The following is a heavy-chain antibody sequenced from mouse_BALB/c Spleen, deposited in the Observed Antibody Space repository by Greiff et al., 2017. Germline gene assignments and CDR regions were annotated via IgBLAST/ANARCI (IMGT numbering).Heavy chain of an antibody. J-gene: IGHJ3*01. CDR1: GFAFSSYD. Sequence: DVKLVESGGGLVKPGGSLKLSCAASGFAFSSYDMSWVRQTPEKRLEWVAYISSGGGSTYYPDTVKGRFTISRDNAKNTLYLQMSSLKSEDTAMYYCARQNYDYDEFAYWGQGTLVTVSA. D-gene: IGHD2-4*01. CDR2: ISSGGGST. V-gene: IGHV5-12-1*01. CDR3: ARQNYDYDEFAY.